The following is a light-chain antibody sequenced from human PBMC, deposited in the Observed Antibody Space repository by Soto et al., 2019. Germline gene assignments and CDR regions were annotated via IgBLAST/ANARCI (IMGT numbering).Light chain of an antibody. Sequence: ERVLMQSPGTLSLSPGERATLSCRASQSVSSSYLAWYQQKPGQAPRLLIYGASSRATGIPDRFSGSGSGTDFTLTISILEHEDFAVYYCQQYGSSPWTFGQGTKV. CDR2: GAS. V-gene: IGKV3-20*01. CDR3: QQYGSSPWT. CDR1: QSVSSSY. J-gene: IGKJ1*01.